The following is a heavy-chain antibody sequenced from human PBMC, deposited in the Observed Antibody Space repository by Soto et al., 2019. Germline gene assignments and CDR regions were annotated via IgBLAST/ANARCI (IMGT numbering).Heavy chain of an antibody. CDR3: AADRSYGSTGMDV. D-gene: IGHD5-18*01. V-gene: IGHV1-58*01. J-gene: IGHJ6*02. Sequence: SVKVSCKASGFTFTSSAVQWVRQARGQRLEWIGWIVVGSGNTNYAQKFQERVTITRDMSTSTAYMELSSLRSEDTAVYYCAADRSYGSTGMDVWGQGTTVTVSS. CDR1: GFTFTSSA. CDR2: IVVGSGNT.